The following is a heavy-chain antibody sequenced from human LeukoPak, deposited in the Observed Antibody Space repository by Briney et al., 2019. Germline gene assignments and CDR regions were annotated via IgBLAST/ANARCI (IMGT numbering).Heavy chain of an antibody. CDR1: GGSFSGYY. CDR2: ISSSGSTI. CDR3: ARRTGSAMGDAFDI. D-gene: IGHD5-18*01. J-gene: IGHJ3*02. Sequence: LSLTCAVYGGSFSGYYWSWIRQAPGKGLERVSYISSSGSTIYYADSVKGRFTISRDNAKNSLYLQMNSLRAEDTAVYYCARRTGSAMGDAFDIWGQGTMVTVSS. V-gene: IGHV3-11*01.